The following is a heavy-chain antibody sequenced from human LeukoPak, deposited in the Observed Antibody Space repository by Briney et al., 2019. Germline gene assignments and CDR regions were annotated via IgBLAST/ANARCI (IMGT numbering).Heavy chain of an antibody. V-gene: IGHV3-23*01. CDR2: ISGSGGST. Sequence: GGSLRLSCAASGFTFSSYAMSWVRQAPGKGLEWVSGISGSGGSTYHADSVKGRFTISRDNAKNSLYLQMNSLRAEDTAVYYCAKFIAAPFYFDYWGQGTLVTVSS. CDR1: GFTFSSYA. CDR3: AKFIAAPFYFDY. J-gene: IGHJ4*02. D-gene: IGHD6-13*01.